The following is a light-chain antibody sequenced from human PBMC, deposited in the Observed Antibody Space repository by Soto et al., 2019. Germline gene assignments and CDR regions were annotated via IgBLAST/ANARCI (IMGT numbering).Light chain of an antibody. J-gene: IGKJ4*01. CDR2: GAS. Sequence: IVLTQSPAILAFSPGGXXSRSGRASQSVSSSYLAWYQHKPGQAPRLLIHGASSRVTGIPDRFSGSGSGTDFTLTITRLEPEDFAVYYCQQYQSLTFGGGTKVDIK. CDR3: QQYQSLT. V-gene: IGKV3-20*01. CDR1: QSVSSSY.